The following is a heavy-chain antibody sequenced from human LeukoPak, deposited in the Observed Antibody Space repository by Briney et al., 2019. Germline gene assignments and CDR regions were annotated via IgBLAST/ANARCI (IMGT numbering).Heavy chain of an antibody. Sequence: GGSLRLSCAASGFTFSSYGMSWVRQAPGKGLEWVSAISGSGGGTYYSDSVKGRFTISRDNSKKTLFLQMDNLRVEDTAVYYCARDELGHDIWGQGTMVTVSS. V-gene: IGHV3-23*01. J-gene: IGHJ3*02. CDR1: GFTFSSYG. D-gene: IGHD3-10*01. CDR3: ARDELGHDI. CDR2: ISGSGGGT.